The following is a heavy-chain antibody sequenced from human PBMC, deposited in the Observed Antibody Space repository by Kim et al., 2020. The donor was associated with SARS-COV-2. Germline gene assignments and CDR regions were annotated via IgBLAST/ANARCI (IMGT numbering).Heavy chain of an antibody. CDR2: ILYTGST. CDR3: ARHKRPQALGPDY. V-gene: IGHV4-39*01. Sequence: SETLSLTCTVSGDSISGSRDFWGWIRQPPGKGLHWIGTILYTGSTYYTPSFKSRVTISVDTSKNQFSLKLTSVTAADTAVYYCARHKRPQALGPDYWGQGTLVTVSS. CDR1: GDSISGSRDF. J-gene: IGHJ4*02.